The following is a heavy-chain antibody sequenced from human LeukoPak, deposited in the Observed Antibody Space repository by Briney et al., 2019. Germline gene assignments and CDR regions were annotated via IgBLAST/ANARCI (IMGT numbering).Heavy chain of an antibody. Sequence: GEALNFSCTGSGFSFTYYWIGWVRQVRGKGLEWMGIIYPGDSDTRRSPSFQGQVTISADKSITTAYLQWSSLKTSDTAMYYCARHSVYCSRTTCYERGAFDIWGQGTMVTVSS. V-gene: IGHV5-51*01. CDR1: GFSFTYYW. J-gene: IGHJ3*02. D-gene: IGHD2-2*01. CDR2: IYPGDSDT. CDR3: ARHSVYCSRTTCYERGAFDI.